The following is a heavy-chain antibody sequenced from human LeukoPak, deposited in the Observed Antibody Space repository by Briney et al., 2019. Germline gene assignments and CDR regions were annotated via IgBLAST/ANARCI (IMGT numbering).Heavy chain of an antibody. J-gene: IGHJ4*02. D-gene: IGHD2-2*01. CDR3: ARVGCSSTSCHYFDY. CDR1: GFTFDDYG. V-gene: IGHV3-20*04. CDR2: INWNGGST. Sequence: GGSLRLSCAASGFTFDDYGMSWVRQAPGKGLEWVSGINWNGGSTGCADSVKGRFTISRDNAKNSLYLQMNSLRAEDTALYYCARVGCSSTSCHYFDYWGQGTLVTVSS.